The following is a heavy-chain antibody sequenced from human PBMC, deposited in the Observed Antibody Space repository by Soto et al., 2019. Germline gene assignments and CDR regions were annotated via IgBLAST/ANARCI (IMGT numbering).Heavy chain of an antibody. D-gene: IGHD1-1*01. V-gene: IGHV4-4*02. Sequence: QMQLQESGPELVKPSGTLSLTCAVSGGSIASCDWWNLVRQTPEKGLEWMGEIFHEGNIIYNPSLKSRVTNSVDKSKTQLSRDLTAVTAADTAFYYCARDHKSGDSWSLDYWGQGILVTVSS. CDR2: IFHEGNI. CDR3: ARDHKSGDSWSLDY. J-gene: IGHJ4*02. CDR1: GGSIASCDW.